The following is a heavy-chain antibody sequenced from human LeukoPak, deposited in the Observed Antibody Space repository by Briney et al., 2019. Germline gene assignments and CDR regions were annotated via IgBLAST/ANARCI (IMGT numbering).Heavy chain of an antibody. CDR1: GGSISSHY. Sequence: PSETLSLTCTASGGSISSHYWSWIRQPPGKGLEWIGYIYYSGSTNYNPSLKSRVTISVDTSKNQFSLKLSSVTAADTAVYYCARESDLSDSSSWYGYNWFDPWGQGTLVTVSS. CDR3: ARESDLSDSSSWYGYNWFDP. CDR2: IYYSGST. D-gene: IGHD6-13*01. V-gene: IGHV4-59*11. J-gene: IGHJ5*02.